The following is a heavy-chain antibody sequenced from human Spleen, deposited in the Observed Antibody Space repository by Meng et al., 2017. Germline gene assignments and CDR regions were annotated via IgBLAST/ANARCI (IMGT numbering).Heavy chain of an antibody. D-gene: IGHD6-19*01. CDR2: IGHSGIT. CDR1: GGSISTSGYY. V-gene: IGHV4-39*01. J-gene: IGHJ5*02. Sequence: QVQLQESGPGLVKPSEALSLTCSVSGGSISTSGYYWGWIRQPPGKGLEWIGSIGHSGITYYTPSLKSRVTVSIDTSKSQFSLEVTSVTAADTAVYYCVRSSGWVRTGFDPWGQGTLVTVSS. CDR3: VRSSGWVRTGFDP.